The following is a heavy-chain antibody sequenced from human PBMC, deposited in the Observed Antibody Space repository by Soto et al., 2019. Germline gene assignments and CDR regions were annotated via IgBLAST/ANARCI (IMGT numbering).Heavy chain of an antibody. Sequence: TLSLTCTVSGGSISSGDYYWSWIRQPPGKGLEWIGYIYYSGSTYYNPSLKSRVTISVDTSKNQFSLKLSSVTAADTAVYYCAREKVVVITRYFDYWGQGTLVTVS. CDR2: IYYSGST. J-gene: IGHJ4*02. CDR3: AREKVVVITRYFDY. V-gene: IGHV4-30-4*01. CDR1: GGSISSGDYY. D-gene: IGHD3-22*01.